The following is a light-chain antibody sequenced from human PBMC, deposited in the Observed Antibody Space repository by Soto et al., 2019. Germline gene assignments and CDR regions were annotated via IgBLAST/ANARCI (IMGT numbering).Light chain of an antibody. J-gene: IGKJ1*01. V-gene: IGKV3-11*01. Sequence: IMSTQSPSTLSLYPGERATLTCRASQSVSSYLAWYQQKPGQAPRLLIYDASNRATGIPARFSGSGSGTDFTLTISRLEPEDFAVYYCQQYGSSGTFGQGTKVDVK. CDR1: QSVSSY. CDR2: DAS. CDR3: QQYGSSGT.